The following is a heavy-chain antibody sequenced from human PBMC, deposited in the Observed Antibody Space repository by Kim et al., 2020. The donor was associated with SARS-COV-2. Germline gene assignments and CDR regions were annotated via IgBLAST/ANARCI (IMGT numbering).Heavy chain of an antibody. CDR2: IFYDGSNK. CDR3: ARDREAYCGGDCYGFDY. J-gene: IGHJ4*01. CDR1: GFTFSAYG. D-gene: IGHD2-21*02. Sequence: GGSLRLSCAASGFTFSAYGFHLVRQAPGKGLEWVALIFYDGSNKYYADSVKGRFTISRDNSKNTLYLQMNSLRAEDTAVYYCARDREAYCGGDCYGFDY. V-gene: IGHV3-33*01.